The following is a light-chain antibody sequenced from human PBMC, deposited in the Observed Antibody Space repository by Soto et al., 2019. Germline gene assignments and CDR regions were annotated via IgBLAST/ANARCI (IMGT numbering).Light chain of an antibody. CDR3: QQRSNWPST. CDR1: QSVSDS. CDR2: DTS. V-gene: IGKV3-11*01. Sequence: EIVLTQSPATLSLSPGERATISCRASQSVSDSLVWYQQKPGQAPRLLIYDTSNRATGIPARFSGSGSGTDVTPTISSLEPEDFAIYYCQQRSNWPSTFGQGTRLEIK. J-gene: IGKJ5*01.